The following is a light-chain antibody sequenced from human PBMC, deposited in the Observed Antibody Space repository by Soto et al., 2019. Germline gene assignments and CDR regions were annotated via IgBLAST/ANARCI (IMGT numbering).Light chain of an antibody. CDR1: SSDVGGYNY. J-gene: IGLJ3*02. Sequence: QSALTQPASVSGSPGQSITISCTGTSSDVGGYNYVSWYQQHPGKAPKLMIYEVSNRPSGVSNRFSGSKSGNTASLTISGLQAEDEADYYCISYTSTGTRVFGGGTKVTVL. CDR3: ISYTSTGTRV. V-gene: IGLV2-14*01. CDR2: EVS.